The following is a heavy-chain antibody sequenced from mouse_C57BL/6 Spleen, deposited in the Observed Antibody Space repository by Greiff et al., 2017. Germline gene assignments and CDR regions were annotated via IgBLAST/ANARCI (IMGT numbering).Heavy chain of an antibody. V-gene: IGHV2-6-1*01. Sequence: VKLMESGPGLVAPSQSLSITCTVSGFSLTSYGVHWVRQPPGKGLEWLVVIWSDGSTTYNSALKSGLSISKDNSKSQVFLKMNRLQTDDTAMYYCARHDYGYAMDYWGQGTSVTVSS. CDR1: GFSLTSYG. CDR2: IWSDGST. J-gene: IGHJ4*01. D-gene: IGHD2-4*01. CDR3: ARHDYGYAMDY.